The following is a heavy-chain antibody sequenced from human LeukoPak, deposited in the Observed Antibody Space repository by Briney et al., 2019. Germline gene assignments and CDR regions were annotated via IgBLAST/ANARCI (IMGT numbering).Heavy chain of an antibody. J-gene: IGHJ4*02. V-gene: IGHV2-5*02. Sequence: SGPTLVKPTQTLTLTCTFSGFSLSTSGVGVGWIRQPPGKALEWLALIYWDDDKRYSPSLKSRLTITKDTSKNQVVLTMTNMDPVDTATYYCAHTRARQQLVQVQPFDYWGQGTLVTVSS. CDR2: IYWDDDK. CDR1: GFSLSTSGVG. CDR3: AHTRARQQLVQVQPFDY. D-gene: IGHD6-13*01.